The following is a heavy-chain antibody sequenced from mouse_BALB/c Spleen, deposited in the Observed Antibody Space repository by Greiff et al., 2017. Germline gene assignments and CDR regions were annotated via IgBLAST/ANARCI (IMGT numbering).Heavy chain of an antibody. CDR2: IWAGGST. D-gene: IGHD2-14*01. Sequence: VKLMESGPGLVAPSQSLSITCTVSGFSLTSYGVHWVRQPPGKGLEWLGVIWAGGSTNYNSALMSRLSISKDNSKSQVFLKMNSLQTDDTAMYYCAREGDYRYDGYFDYWGQGTTRTVSS. V-gene: IGHV2-9*02. CDR3: AREGDYRYDGYFDY. J-gene: IGHJ2*01. CDR1: GFSLTSYG.